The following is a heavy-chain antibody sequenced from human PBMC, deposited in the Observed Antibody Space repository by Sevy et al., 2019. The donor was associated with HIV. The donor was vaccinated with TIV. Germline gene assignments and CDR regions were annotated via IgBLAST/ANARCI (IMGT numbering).Heavy chain of an antibody. Sequence: GGSLRLSCAASGFTFSSYSMNWVRQATGKGLEWVSGIDNDGDTYYPDSVKGRFTISRENGRDSLYLQMNSLRAGDTAVYYCARELYYGMDVWGQGTTVTVSS. J-gene: IGHJ6*02. CDR1: GFTFSSYS. CDR2: IDNDGDT. CDR3: ARELYYGMDV. V-gene: IGHV3-13*01. D-gene: IGHD3-10*01.